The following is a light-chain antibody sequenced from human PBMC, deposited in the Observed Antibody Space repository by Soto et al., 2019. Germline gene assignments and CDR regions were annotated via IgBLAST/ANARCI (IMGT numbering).Light chain of an antibody. CDR1: SSDIGGYNY. J-gene: IGLJ2*01. Sequence: QSVLTQPASVSGSPGQSITISCTGTSSDIGGYNYVSWYQQHPGKAPQVMIYDVSNRPSGVSIRFSGSKSGNMASLTISGLQAEDEADYYCSSYSSTTTLVFGGGTKLTVL. CDR2: DVS. CDR3: SSYSSTTTLV. V-gene: IGLV2-14*03.